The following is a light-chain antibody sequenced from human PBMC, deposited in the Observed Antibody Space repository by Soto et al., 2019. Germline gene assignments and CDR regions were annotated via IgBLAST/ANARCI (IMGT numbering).Light chain of an antibody. CDR2: NAS. CDR1: QSISVW. Sequence: DIPMTQSPSTLSASVGDRVTITCRASQSISVWLAWYQQKPGKAPNLLIYNASTLQSGVPSRFSGSGSGTEFTLTISSLQPDDFDTYYCQQYNLYSWTFGHGTKVEI. V-gene: IGKV1-5*03. J-gene: IGKJ1*01. CDR3: QQYNLYSWT.